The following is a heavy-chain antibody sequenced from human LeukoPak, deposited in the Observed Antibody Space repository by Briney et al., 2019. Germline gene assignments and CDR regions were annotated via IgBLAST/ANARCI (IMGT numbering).Heavy chain of an antibody. CDR2: IWYDGSNK. J-gene: IGHJ4*02. V-gene: IGHV3-33*01. CDR3: ARAHTS. CDR1: GXTFSHYG. D-gene: IGHD3-16*01. Sequence: GGSLRLSCAASGXTFSHYGMHWVRQAPGKGLEWVAVIWYDGSNKFYADSVKGRFTISRDNSKNTLHLQINSLRAEDTAVYYCARAHTSWGQGTLVTVSS.